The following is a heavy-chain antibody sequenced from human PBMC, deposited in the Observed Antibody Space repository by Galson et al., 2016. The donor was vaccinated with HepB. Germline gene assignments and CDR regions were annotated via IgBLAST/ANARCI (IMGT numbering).Heavy chain of an antibody. CDR1: GFVFHEFA. V-gene: IGHV3-9*01. D-gene: IGHD1-14*01. Sequence: SLRLSCAASGFVFHEFAIHWVRQVPGKGLQWVSGIGWNSGNSAYEDSVKGRFTISRDNGKSSLYLQMDSLRAEDTAVYYCVKATLASVTGRDAFDIWGQGTMVTVSA. CDR2: IGWNSGNS. J-gene: IGHJ3*02. CDR3: VKATLASVTGRDAFDI.